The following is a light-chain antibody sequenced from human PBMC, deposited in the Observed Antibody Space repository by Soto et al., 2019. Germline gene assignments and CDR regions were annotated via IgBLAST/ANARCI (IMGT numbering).Light chain of an antibody. Sequence: IVLTQSPGSLYLSPWERATLSCRASQSVSSNLAWYQQKPGQAPRLLIYGASTRATGIPARFSGSGSGTEFTLTISSLQSEDFAVYYCQQYNNWPPMTFGQGTKVDIK. CDR1: QSVSSN. J-gene: IGKJ1*01. V-gene: IGKV3-15*01. CDR2: GAS. CDR3: QQYNNWPPMT.